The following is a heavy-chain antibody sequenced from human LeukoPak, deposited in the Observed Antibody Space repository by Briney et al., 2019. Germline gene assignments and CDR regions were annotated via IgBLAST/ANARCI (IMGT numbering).Heavy chain of an antibody. D-gene: IGHD1-26*01. V-gene: IGHV5-10-1*01. CDR2: IDPTDSYT. J-gene: IGHJ4*02. CDR1: GYRFTSYW. CDR3: ARMDLGTTPAAYDY. Sequence: GESLRISCKGSGYRFTSYWINWVRQKPGKGLEWVGRIDPTDSYTSYSPTSPGHVTISADKSVSTAYLQWSSLKASDTAMYYCARMDLGTTPAAYDYWGQGTQVTVSS.